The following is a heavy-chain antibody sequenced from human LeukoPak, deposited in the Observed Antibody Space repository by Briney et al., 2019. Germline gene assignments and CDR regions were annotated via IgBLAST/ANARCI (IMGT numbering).Heavy chain of an antibody. CDR1: GGSISSYY. J-gene: IGHJ6*02. CDR2: IYYSGST. V-gene: IGHV4-59*01. D-gene: IGHD4-11*01. CDR3: ARRAVVGTVTPGTTPDYYYYYYGMDV. Sequence: SETLSLTCTVSGGSISSYYWSWIRQPPGKGLEWIGYIYYSGSTNYNPSLKSRVTISVDTSKNQFSLKLSSVTAADTAVYYCARRAVVGTVTPGTTPDYYYYYYGMDVWGQGTTVTVSS.